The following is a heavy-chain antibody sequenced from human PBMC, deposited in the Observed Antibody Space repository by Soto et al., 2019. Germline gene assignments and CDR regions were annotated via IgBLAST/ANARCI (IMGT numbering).Heavy chain of an antibody. J-gene: IGHJ4*02. V-gene: IGHV3-74*01. CDR2: INSDGSST. CDR3: ERREDGYCSSTSCYMAY. Sequence: EVQLVESGGGLVQPGGSLRLSCAASGFTFSSYWMHWVRQAPGKGLVWVSRINSDGSSTSYADSVKGRFTISRDNAKNTLYLQMNSLRAEDTDVYYCERREDGYCSSTSCYMAYWGQGTLVTVSS. CDR1: GFTFSSYW. D-gene: IGHD2-2*02.